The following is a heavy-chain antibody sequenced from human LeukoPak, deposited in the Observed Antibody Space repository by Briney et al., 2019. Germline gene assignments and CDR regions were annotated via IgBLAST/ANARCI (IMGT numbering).Heavy chain of an antibody. CDR3: ARDRQYYYDSSGYYDAFDI. Sequence: SETLSLTCTVSGGSISSSSYSWGWIRQPPGKGLEWIGSIYYSGSTNYNPSLKSRVTISVDTSKNQFSLKLSSVTAADTAVYYCARDRQYYYDSSGYYDAFDIWGQGTMVTVSS. V-gene: IGHV4-39*07. CDR2: IYYSGST. CDR1: GGSISSSSYS. J-gene: IGHJ3*02. D-gene: IGHD3-22*01.